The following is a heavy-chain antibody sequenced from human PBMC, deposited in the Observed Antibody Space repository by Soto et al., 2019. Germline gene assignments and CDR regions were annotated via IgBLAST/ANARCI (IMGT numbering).Heavy chain of an antibody. CDR1: GFTFSSYA. D-gene: IGHD3-22*01. J-gene: IGHJ4*02. CDR3: AKYTMIVVENYLDY. V-gene: IGHV3-23*01. CDR2: ISGSGGST. Sequence: GGSLRLSCAASGFTFSSYAMSWVRQAPGKGLEWVSAISGSGGSTYYADSVKGRFTISRDNSKNTLYLQMNSLRAEDTAVYYCAKYTMIVVENYLDYWGQGTLVTVSS.